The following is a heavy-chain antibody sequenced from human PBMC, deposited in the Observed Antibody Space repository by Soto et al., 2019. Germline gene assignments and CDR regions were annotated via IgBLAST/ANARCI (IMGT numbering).Heavy chain of an antibody. CDR1: GGSIRSSSW. D-gene: IGHD2-21*01. J-gene: IGHJ3*01. CDR3: ARASSFRGDFDF. V-gene: IGHV4-4*02. CDR2: FYHAGSP. Sequence: PSETLSLTCAVSGGSIRSSSWWTWLRQSPGKGLEWIGEFYHAGSPHYNPSFQSRATISADTSKNLFSLRLTSVTAADTAIYYCARASSFRGDFDFWGQGTAVTVSS.